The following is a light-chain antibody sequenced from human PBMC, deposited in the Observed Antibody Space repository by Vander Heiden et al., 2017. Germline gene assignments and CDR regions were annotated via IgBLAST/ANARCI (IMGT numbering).Light chain of an antibody. CDR1: SSDVGGYNY. J-gene: IGLJ2*01. Sequence: QSALTQPAPLSGSPGQSITISCTGTSSDVGGYNYVSWYQQHPGKAPKLMIYDVTYRPSGVSNRFSGSKSGNTASLTISGLQAEDEADYYCSSYTSSSPLVLGGGTKLTVL. V-gene: IGLV2-14*03. CDR3: SSYTSSSPLV. CDR2: DVT.